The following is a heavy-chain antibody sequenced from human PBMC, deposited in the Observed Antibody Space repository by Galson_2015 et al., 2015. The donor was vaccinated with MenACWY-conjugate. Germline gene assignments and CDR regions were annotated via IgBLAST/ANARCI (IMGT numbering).Heavy chain of an antibody. CDR2: ITVDATNT. V-gene: IGHV3-74*01. CDR1: GFTLGSYW. Sequence: SLRLSCAASGFTLGSYWIHWVRQAPGKGLVWISCITVDATNTDYADSVKGRFALSRDNARNTVYLQMNSLRAEDTAVYYCAREGGGGTPFDCWGQGTLVTFSS. J-gene: IGHJ4*02. CDR3: AREGGGGTPFDC. D-gene: IGHD1-26*01.